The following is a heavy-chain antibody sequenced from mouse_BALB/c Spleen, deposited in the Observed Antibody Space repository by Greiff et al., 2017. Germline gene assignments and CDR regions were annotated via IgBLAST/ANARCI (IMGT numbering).Heavy chain of an antibody. CDR2: ISSGGST. J-gene: IGHJ2*01. Sequence: EVMLVESGGGLVKPGGSLKLSCAASGFTFSSYAMSWVRQTPEKRLEWVASISSGGSTYYPDNVKGRFTISRDNARNILYLQMSSLRSEDTAMYYCSRGYGSSYYFDYWGQGTTLTVSS. CDR1: GFTFSSYA. CDR3: SRGYGSSYYFDY. D-gene: IGHD1-1*01. V-gene: IGHV5-6-5*01.